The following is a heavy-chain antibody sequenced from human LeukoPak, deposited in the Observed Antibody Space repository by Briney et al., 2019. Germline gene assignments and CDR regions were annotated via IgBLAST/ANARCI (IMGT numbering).Heavy chain of an antibody. CDR1: GFTFSSYV. CDR3: ARGNYGGDEGHYYYYGMDV. V-gene: IGHV3-30*03. D-gene: IGHD4-23*01. Sequence: GRSLRLSCAASGFTFSSYVVVWVRQAPGKGLEWVAGISYDGNYKYYVDSVKGRFTISRDNSKSTLYLQMNSLRAGDTAIYYCARGNYGGDEGHYYYYGMDVWGQGTTVTVSS. J-gene: IGHJ6*02. CDR2: ISYDGNYK.